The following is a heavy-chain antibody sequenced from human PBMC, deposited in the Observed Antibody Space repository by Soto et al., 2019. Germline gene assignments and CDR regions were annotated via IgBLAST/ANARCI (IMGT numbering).Heavy chain of an antibody. J-gene: IGHJ4*02. CDR3: SRVPRNNRRAPLDY. Sequence: GGSLRLSCTASGFTFGDYAMIWFRQAPGKGLEWVGFITSKAYGGTTEYAASVKGRFTISRDDSKSIAYLQMNSLKTDDTAVYYCSRVPRNNRRAPLDYWGQGTLVTVSS. CDR2: ITSKAYGGTT. CDR1: GFTFGDYA. V-gene: IGHV3-49*03.